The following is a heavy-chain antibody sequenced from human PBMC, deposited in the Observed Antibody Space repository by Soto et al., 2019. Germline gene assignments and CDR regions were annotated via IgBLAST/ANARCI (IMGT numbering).Heavy chain of an antibody. V-gene: IGHV3-33*01. Sequence: QVQLVESGGGVVQPGRSLRLSCAASGFTFSSYGMHWVRQAPGKGLEWVAVIWYDGSNKYYADSVKGRFTISRDNSKNTLYLQMNSLRAEDTAVYYCARDPTHIVVVLAYFQLWGQGTLVTVSS. J-gene: IGHJ1*01. D-gene: IGHD2-15*01. CDR2: IWYDGSNK. CDR3: ARDPTHIVVVLAYFQL. CDR1: GFTFSSYG.